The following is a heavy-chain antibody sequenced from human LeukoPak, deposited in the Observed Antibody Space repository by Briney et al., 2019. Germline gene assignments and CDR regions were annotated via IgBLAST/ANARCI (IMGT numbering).Heavy chain of an antibody. V-gene: IGHV3-23*01. J-gene: IGHJ6*03. Sequence: GGSLRLSCAASGFTFSSYAMSWVRQAPGKGLEWVSTISGSGDSTYYADSVKGRFTISRDNSKNTLYLQMNSLRAEDTAVYYCAREYSSSWYYYYYMDVWGKGTTVTVSS. CDR3: AREYSSSWYYYYYMDV. CDR2: ISGSGDST. CDR1: GFTFSSYA. D-gene: IGHD6-13*01.